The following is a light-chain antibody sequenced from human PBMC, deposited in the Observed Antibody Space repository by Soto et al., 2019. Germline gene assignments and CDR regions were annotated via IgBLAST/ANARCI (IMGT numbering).Light chain of an antibody. V-gene: IGLV2-14*01. CDR1: KNDIGSSDY. Sequence: QSALTQPASVSASPGQSITISCTGGKNDIGSSDYVSWYQQHPGKAPKLIIYGVSNRPSGTSDRFSDSKSGNTASLTISGLQADDEADYYCSSSTSSNTLVFGGGTKLTVL. CDR2: GVS. J-gene: IGLJ3*02. CDR3: SSSTSSNTLV.